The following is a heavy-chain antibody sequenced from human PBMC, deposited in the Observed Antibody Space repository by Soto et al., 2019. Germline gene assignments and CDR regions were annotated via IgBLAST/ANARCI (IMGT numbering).Heavy chain of an antibody. Sequence: EVQLVESGGGLVKPGGSLRLSCAASGFTFSNAWMSWVRQAPGKGLEWVGRIKSKTDGGTTDYAAPVKGRFTISRDDSKNTLYLQMNSLKTEGTAVYYCTTYSSSWKFDYWGQGTLVTVSS. V-gene: IGHV3-15*01. CDR3: TTYSSSWKFDY. CDR2: IKSKTDGGTT. J-gene: IGHJ4*02. CDR1: GFTFSNAW. D-gene: IGHD6-13*01.